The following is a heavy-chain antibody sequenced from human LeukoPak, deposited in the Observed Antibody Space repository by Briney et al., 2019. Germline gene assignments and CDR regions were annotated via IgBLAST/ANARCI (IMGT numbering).Heavy chain of an antibody. Sequence: PGGSLRLSCAAXXXXXXXXXXXXVXXXXXXXXEWXSAIXGSGGATYYXAXVKGRFTISRDSSKNRLYLQMDFLRAEDTAVYYCAKITSEGSWGQGTLVTVSS. V-gene: IGHV3-23*01. CDR2: IXGSGGAT. CDR1: XXXXXXXX. D-gene: IGHD3-10*01. CDR3: AKITSEGS. J-gene: IGHJ5*02.